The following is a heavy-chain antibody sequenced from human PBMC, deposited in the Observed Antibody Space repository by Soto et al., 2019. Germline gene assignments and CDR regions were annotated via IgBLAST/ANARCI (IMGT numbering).Heavy chain of an antibody. J-gene: IGHJ4*02. CDR2: INHSGST. CDR3: ARGGYCGGDCFDY. V-gene: IGHV4-34*01. D-gene: IGHD2-21*01. Sequence: PSETLSLTCAIYGGSFSGYYWSWLRQPPGKGLEWIGEINHSGSTNYNPSLKSRVTISADTSKNQFSLKLSSVTAADTAVYYCARGGYCGGDCFDYWGQGTLVTVSS. CDR1: GGSFSGYY.